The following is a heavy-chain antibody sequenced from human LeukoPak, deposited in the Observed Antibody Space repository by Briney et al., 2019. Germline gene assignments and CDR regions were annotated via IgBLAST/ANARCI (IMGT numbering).Heavy chain of an antibody. V-gene: IGHV4-34*01. CDR2: INHSGST. J-gene: IGHJ4*02. Sequence: SETLSLTCAVYGGSFRGYYWRWIRQPPGKGLEWIGEINHSGSTNYNPSLKSRVTISVDTSKNQFSLKLSSVTAADTAVYYCARARPAAGRLFDYWGQGTLVTVSS. CDR1: GGSFRGYY. CDR3: ARARPAAGRLFDY. D-gene: IGHD6-13*01.